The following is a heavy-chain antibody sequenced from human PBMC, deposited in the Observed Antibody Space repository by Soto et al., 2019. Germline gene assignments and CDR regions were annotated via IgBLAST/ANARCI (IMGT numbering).Heavy chain of an antibody. Sequence: QVQLQESGPGLVKPSETLSLTCSVSGGSVSNASFYWTWIRQAPGTGLEYIGYIVYTGVTNYNPSLSSRVTISLDTSKNHFSLKLNSMTAADTAVYYCVRVLDSSWYADLWGRGTLVTVSS. V-gene: IGHV4-61*03. J-gene: IGHJ2*01. CDR2: IVYTGVT. D-gene: IGHD3-22*01. CDR3: VRVLDSSWYADL. CDR1: GGSVSNASFY.